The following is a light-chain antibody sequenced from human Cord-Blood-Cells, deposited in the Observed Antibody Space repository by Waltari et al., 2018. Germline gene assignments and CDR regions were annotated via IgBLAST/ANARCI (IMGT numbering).Light chain of an antibody. Sequence: QSALTQPASVSGSPGQSITISCTGTSSDVGSYNLVSWYQQHPGKAPKLMIYEGSKRRSGVPNRFSGYKSGNTASLTIAGLQAEDEADYYCCSYAGGSTYVVVGGGTKLTVI. V-gene: IGLV2-23*01. CDR1: SSDVGSYNL. CDR2: EGS. J-gene: IGLJ2*01. CDR3: CSYAGGSTYVV.